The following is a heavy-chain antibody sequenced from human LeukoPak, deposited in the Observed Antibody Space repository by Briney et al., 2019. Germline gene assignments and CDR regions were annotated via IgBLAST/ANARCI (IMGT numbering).Heavy chain of an antibody. V-gene: IGHV4-59*08. D-gene: IGHD3-22*01. Sequence: SETLSLTCTVSGGSISSYYWSWIRQPPGKGLEWIGYIYYSGSTNYNPSLKSRVTISVDTSKNQFSLKLSSVTAADTAVYYCARHTYYYDSSGYLYYFDYWGQGTLVTISS. J-gene: IGHJ4*02. CDR1: GGSISSYY. CDR2: IYYSGST. CDR3: ARHTYYYDSSGYLYYFDY.